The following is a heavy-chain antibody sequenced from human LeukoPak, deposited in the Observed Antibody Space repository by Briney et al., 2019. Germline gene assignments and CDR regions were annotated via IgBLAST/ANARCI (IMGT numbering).Heavy chain of an antibody. CDR3: AKGRVAAADDCIDC. J-gene: IGHJ4*02. Sequence: PGGSLSLSCAASGFTFSSYAMSWVRQAPGKGLEWVSTVSTGGRSTYYAASVKGRFTISRDNSKNTLYLQMNNLRAKDTAIYYCAKGRVAAADDCIDCWGQGTLVTVSS. D-gene: IGHD6-13*01. V-gene: IGHV3-23*01. CDR2: VSTGGRST. CDR1: GFTFSSYA.